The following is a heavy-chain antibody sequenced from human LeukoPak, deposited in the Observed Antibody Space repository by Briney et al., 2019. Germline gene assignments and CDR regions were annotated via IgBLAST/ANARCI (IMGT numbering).Heavy chain of an antibody. V-gene: IGHV4-39*07. CDR3: ARDYGSGSYSNY. D-gene: IGHD3-10*01. CDR1: GGSISSSSYY. CDR2: IYYSGST. Sequence: SETLSLTCTVSGGSISSSSYYWGWIPQPPGKGLEWIGSIYYSGSTYYNPSLKSRVTISVDTSKNQFSLKLSSVTAADTAVYYCARDYGSGSYSNYWGQGTLVTVSS. J-gene: IGHJ4*02.